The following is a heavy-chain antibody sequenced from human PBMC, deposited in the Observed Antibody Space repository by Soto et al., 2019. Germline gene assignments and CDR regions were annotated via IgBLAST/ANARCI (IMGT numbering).Heavy chain of an antibody. J-gene: IGHJ5*02. CDR2: IYWNDDK. D-gene: IGHD1-7*01. CDR3: AHSDITETTSGYTWFDP. Sequence: SGPTLVNPTQTLTLTCSFSAFSLRTSGVGVGWIRQPPGKALEWLALIYWNDDKRYSPSLRSRLTITKDTSKNQVVLKMTNMDPVDTATYYCAHSDITETTSGYTWFDPWGQGTLVTVSS. V-gene: IGHV2-5*01. CDR1: AFSLRTSGVG.